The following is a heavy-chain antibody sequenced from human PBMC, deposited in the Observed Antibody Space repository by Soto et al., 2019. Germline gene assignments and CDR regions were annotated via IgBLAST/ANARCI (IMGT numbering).Heavy chain of an antibody. J-gene: IGHJ2*01. D-gene: IGHD3-16*01. CDR1: GFTFSDFS. Sequence: GGSLRLSCAASGFTFSDFSISWVRKAPGKGLEWVSTFTAAGINTFYADSVKGRFTISRDNSKSTLYLHVNSLRVDDTAVYYCAKMGGRNLPNLFHVLGHGTLIPVSS. CDR3: AKMGGRNLPNLFHV. CDR2: FTAAGINT. V-gene: IGHV3-23*01.